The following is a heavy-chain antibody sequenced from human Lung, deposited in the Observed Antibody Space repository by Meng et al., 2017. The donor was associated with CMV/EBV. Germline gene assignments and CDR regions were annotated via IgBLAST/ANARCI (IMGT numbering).Heavy chain of an antibody. Sequence: GGSXRLXCAASGFTFSSYAMHWVRQAPGKGLEWVAVISYDGSNKYYADPVKGRFTISRDNSKNTLYLQMNSLRAEDTAVYYCARDQYYYDSSGYYDYWGQGXLVTVSS. CDR2: ISYDGSNK. J-gene: IGHJ4*02. CDR1: GFTFSSYA. CDR3: ARDQYYYDSSGYYDY. V-gene: IGHV3-30-3*01. D-gene: IGHD3-22*01.